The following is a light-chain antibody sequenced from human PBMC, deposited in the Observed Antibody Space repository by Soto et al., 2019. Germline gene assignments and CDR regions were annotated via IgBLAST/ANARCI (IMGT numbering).Light chain of an antibody. V-gene: IGLV2-14*01. CDR2: EVT. CDR3: SSYTSSSTRV. Sequence: QSALTQPASVSGSPGQSIAIPCTGSSSDVGGYNYVSWYQQHPGKAPQLIIYEVTNRPSGVSNRFSGSKSGNTASLTISGLQAEDEADYYCSSYTSSSTRVFGTGTKLTVL. CDR1: SSDVGGYNY. J-gene: IGLJ1*01.